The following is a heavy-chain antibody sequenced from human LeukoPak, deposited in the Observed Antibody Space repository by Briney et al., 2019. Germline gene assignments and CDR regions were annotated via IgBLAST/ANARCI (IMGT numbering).Heavy chain of an antibody. D-gene: IGHD2-21*01. V-gene: IGHV5-51*01. CDR1: AYIFSNYW. CDR2: IYPGDSDT. J-gene: IGHJ4*02. CDR3: ARHNSDFDY. Sequence: GESLKISCQGSAYIFSNYWIGWVRQMPGKGLEWMGIIYPGDSDTRYSPSFQGQVTISADKSISTAYLQWSSLKASDTAMYYCARHNSDFDYWGQGTLVTVSS.